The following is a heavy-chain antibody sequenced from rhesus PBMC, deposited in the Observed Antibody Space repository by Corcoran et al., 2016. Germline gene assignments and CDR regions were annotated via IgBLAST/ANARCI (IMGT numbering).Heavy chain of an antibody. CDR2: IYGNSAST. CDR3: ARGAIAAAGTNDY. J-gene: IGHJ4*01. D-gene: IGHD6-31*01. CDR1: GGSISGYYY. V-gene: IGHV4-73*01. Sequence: QVQLQQWGAGLVKPSETLSLTCAVYGGSISGYYYWSWIRQTPGKGLEWIGYIYGNSASTDYNPTLKNRVTISKDTSKNQFSLKLSSVTAADTAVYYCARGAIAAAGTNDYWGQGVLVTVSS.